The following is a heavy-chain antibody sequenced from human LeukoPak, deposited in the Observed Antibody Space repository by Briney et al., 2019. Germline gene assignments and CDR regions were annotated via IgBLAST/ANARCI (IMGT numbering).Heavy chain of an antibody. CDR2: INPSGGST. J-gene: IGHJ6*03. V-gene: IGHV1-46*01. Sequence: ASVKVSCKASGYTFTSYYMHWVRQAPGQGLEWMGIINPSGGSTNYAQKFQGRVTMTRDTSTSTVYMELSSLRSEDTAVYYCARDLPYSSSANYYYYYMDVWGKGTTVTVSS. CDR3: ARDLPYSSSANYYYYYMDV. D-gene: IGHD6-6*01. CDR1: GYTFTSYY.